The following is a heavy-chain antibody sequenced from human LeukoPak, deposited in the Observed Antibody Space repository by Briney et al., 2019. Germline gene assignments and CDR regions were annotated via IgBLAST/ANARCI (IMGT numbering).Heavy chain of an antibody. CDR1: GGTFSSYA. J-gene: IGHJ5*02. CDR3: ARDHEGYGSGFDP. Sequence: SVKVSCKASGGTFSSYAISWVRQAPGQGLEWMGGIIPIFGTANYAQKFQGRVTMTTDTSTSTAYMELRSLRSDDTAVYYCARDHEGYGSGFDPWGQGTLVTVSS. CDR2: IIPIFGTA. V-gene: IGHV1-69*05. D-gene: IGHD3-10*01.